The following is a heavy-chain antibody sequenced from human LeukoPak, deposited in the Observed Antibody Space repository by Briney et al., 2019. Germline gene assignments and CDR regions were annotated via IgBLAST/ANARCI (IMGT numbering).Heavy chain of an antibody. D-gene: IGHD2-2*01. J-gene: IGHJ3*02. CDR1: GYTFTSYD. V-gene: IGHV1-8*01. Sequence: ASVKLSCKASGYTFTSYDINWVRKATGQGLEWIVWMNRKGGNKGYEQKYQGRVTMTRNTSISTAYMEGRSLRYEDMAVYYCERGEVVPAATKDAFDIWGQGTMVTVSS. CDR2: MNRKGGNK. CDR3: ERGEVVPAATKDAFDI.